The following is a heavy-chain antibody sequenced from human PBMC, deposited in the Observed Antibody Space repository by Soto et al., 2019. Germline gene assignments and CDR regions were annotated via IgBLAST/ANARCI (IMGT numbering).Heavy chain of an antibody. CDR1: GFTFSNAW. CDR2: IISKTDGGIA. Sequence: GSLRLSCAASGFTFSNAWMSWVPQAPGKALQWVGRIISKTDGGIADYAARVKGRFTISRDDSKNTLYLQMNSLKAEDTAVYYCTTEVYYYGSGSYLSWFGPWGQGTRVTVSS. V-gene: IGHV3-15*01. D-gene: IGHD3-10*01. J-gene: IGHJ5*02. CDR3: TTEVYYYGSGSYLSWFGP.